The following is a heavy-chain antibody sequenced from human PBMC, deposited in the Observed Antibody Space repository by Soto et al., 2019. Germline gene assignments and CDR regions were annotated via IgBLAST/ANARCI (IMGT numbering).Heavy chain of an antibody. CDR2: INGGTGQT. CDR1: GYTFSTYA. D-gene: IGHD1-1*01. Sequence: ASVKVSCKASGYTFSTYAMHWVRQAPGQSLEWMGWINGGTGQTRYSQRFQDRVTVTRDTPASTANMELTSLTSEDTAVYYCARGKGMEENYYYYGLDIWGQGTTVTVSS. CDR3: ARGKGMEENYYYYGLDI. J-gene: IGHJ6*02. V-gene: IGHV1-3*01.